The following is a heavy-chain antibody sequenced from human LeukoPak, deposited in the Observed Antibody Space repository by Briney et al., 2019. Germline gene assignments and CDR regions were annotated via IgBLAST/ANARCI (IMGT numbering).Heavy chain of an antibody. V-gene: IGHV3-53*01. J-gene: IGHJ4*02. Sequence: GGSLRLSCAVSGLSVSTTNMGWVRQSPEKGLEWVSLIYSGSDTYYIDSVKGRFTVSRDNSKNMLYLQMNGLRAEDTAVYYCAKVFHGSNWSPFEYWGQGILVTVS. CDR1: GLSVSTTN. D-gene: IGHD6-13*01. CDR2: IYSGSDT. CDR3: AKVFHGSNWSPFEY.